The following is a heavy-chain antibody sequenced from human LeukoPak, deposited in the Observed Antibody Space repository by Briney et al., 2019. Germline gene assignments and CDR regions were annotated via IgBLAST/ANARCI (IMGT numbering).Heavy chain of an antibody. CDR2: IYHSGST. V-gene: IGHV4-38-2*02. Sequence: SETLSLTCTVSGGSISSYYWSWIRQPPGKGLEWIGSIYHSGSTYYNPSLKSRVTISVDTSKNQFSLKLNSLTAADTAVYYCAREGVYSSSFGPEDYWGLGTLVTVSS. CDR3: AREGVYSSSFGPEDY. CDR1: GGSISSYY. D-gene: IGHD6-6*01. J-gene: IGHJ4*02.